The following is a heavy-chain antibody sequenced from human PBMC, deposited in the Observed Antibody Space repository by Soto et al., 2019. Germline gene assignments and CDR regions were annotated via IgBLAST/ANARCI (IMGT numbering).Heavy chain of an antibody. D-gene: IGHD2-8*02. V-gene: IGHV1-24*01. CDR3: ATDLSEQYDPGGLDH. CDR2: FDPEDGKT. Sequence: QVQLVQSGAEVKKPGASVKVSCKVSGYTLTELFMHWVRQAPGKGLEWMGGFDPEDGKTLNAKEFQGRLTMTEHTSRDTAYMELSSLRSEDTAVYYCATDLSEQYDPGGLDHWGQGTLVTVSS. J-gene: IGHJ4*02. CDR1: GYTLTELF.